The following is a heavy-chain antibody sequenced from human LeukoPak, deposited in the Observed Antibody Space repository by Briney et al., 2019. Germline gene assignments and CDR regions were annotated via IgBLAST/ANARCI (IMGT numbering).Heavy chain of an antibody. Sequence: GGSLRLSCAASGFTFDDYGMSWVRQAPGKGLEWVSGINWNGGSTGYADSVKGRFTISRDNAKNSLYLQMNSLRAEDTAVYYCAELGITMIGGVWGKGTTVTTSS. CDR3: AELGITMIGGV. CDR2: INWNGGST. V-gene: IGHV3-20*04. D-gene: IGHD3-10*02. J-gene: IGHJ6*04. CDR1: GFTFDDYG.